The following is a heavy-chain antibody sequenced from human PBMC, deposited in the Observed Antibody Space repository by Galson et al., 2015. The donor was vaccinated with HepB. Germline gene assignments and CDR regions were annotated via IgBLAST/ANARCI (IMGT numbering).Heavy chain of an antibody. CDR3: ANIFGGGNYYDWDV. Sequence: SLRLSCAASGFTFSRNAMSWVRQAPGKGLEWVSGIRCSGGTTYYADSVKGRFTISRDNSKNTLFLQMISLRAEDTAVYFCANIFGGGNYYDWDVWGEGTTVSVS. D-gene: IGHD3-16*01. J-gene: IGHJ6*03. CDR1: GFTFSRNA. V-gene: IGHV3-23*01. CDR2: IRCSGGTT.